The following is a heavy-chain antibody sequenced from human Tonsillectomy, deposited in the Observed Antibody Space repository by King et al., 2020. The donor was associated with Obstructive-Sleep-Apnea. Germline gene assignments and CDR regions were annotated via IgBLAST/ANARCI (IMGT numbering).Heavy chain of an antibody. CDR2: ISFDGNKK. Sequence: QVQLVESGGRVVQPGRSLRLSCAASGLIFSSYTMHWVRQAPGKGLEWVALISFDGNKKYYADSVKGRFTISADNSKDTPYLQMNSLRAAHTAVYYCARDHGCSGGDADGGEFDPWGQGTLVTVSS. CDR1: GLIFSSYT. D-gene: IGHD2-15*01. V-gene: IGHV3-30*01. J-gene: IGHJ5*02. CDR3: ARDHGCSGGDADGGEFDP.